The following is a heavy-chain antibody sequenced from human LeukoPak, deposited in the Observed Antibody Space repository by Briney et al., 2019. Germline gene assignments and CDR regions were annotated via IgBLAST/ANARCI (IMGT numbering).Heavy chain of an antibody. D-gene: IGHD6-19*01. CDR1: GGSISSYY. CDR3: ARGIAVAGFDY. V-gene: IGHV4-59*01. CDR2: IYYSGST. J-gene: IGHJ4*02. Sequence: PSETLSLTCTVSGGSISSYYWSRIRQPPGKGLEWIGYIYYSGSTNYNPSLKSRVTISVDTSKNQFSLKLSSVTAADAAVYYCARGIAVAGFDYWGQGTLVTVSS.